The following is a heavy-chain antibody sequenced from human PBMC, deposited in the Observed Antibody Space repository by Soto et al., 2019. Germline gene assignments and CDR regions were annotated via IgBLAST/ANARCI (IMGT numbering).Heavy chain of an antibody. D-gene: IGHD3-10*01. J-gene: IGHJ3*02. Sequence: EVQLVESGGGLVQPGGSLRLSCAASGFTVSSNYMSWVRQAPGKGLEWVSVIYSGGSTYYADSVKGRFTISRDNSKNTLYLQMNSLRAEDTAVYYCARDSFYYGSGSTMGAFDIWGQGTMVTVPS. CDR2: IYSGGST. CDR3: ARDSFYYGSGSTMGAFDI. CDR1: GFTVSSNY. V-gene: IGHV3-66*01.